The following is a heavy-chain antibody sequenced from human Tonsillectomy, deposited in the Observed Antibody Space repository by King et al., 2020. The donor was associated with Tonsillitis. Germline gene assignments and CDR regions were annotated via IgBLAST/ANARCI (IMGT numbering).Heavy chain of an antibody. D-gene: IGHD4-17*01. CDR3: ARAMGDYGGAYDY. CDR2: INHSGST. Sequence: VQLQQWGAGLLKPSETLSLTCAVYGGSFSGYYWSWIRQPPGKGLEWIGEINHSGSTNYNPSLKSRVTISVDTSKNQFSLKLSSVTAAATAVYYCARAMGDYGGAYDYWGQGTLVTVSS. CDR1: GGSFSGYY. J-gene: IGHJ4*02. V-gene: IGHV4-34*01.